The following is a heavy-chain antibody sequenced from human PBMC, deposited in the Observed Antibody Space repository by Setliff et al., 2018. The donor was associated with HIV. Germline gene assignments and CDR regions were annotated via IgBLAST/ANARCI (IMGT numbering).Heavy chain of an antibody. D-gene: IGHD6-13*01. CDR1: GGSFSGYY. J-gene: IGHJ5*02. V-gene: IGHV4-34*01. Sequence: SETLSLTCAVYGGSFSGYYWTWIRQPPGKGLEWIGDINHSGKTNYNRSLKSRVTISLDTSKNQFSLRLTSVTAADTAVYYCAREGGTGRSSWYGAYWYDPWGQGTQVTVS. CDR2: INHSGKT. CDR3: AREGGTGRSSWYGAYWYDP.